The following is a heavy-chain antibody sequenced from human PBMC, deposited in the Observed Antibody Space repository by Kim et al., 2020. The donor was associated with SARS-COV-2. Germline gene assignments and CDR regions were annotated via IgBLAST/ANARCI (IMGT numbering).Heavy chain of an antibody. Sequence: ASVKVSCKASGYTFTSYGISWVRQAPGQGLEWMGWISAYNGNTNYSQKLQGRVTRXTDXXTSTAYMELGSLRSDDTAVDXXXRGGRTAMGDYWGQGXLVTXXS. CDR1: GYTFTSYG. CDR2: ISAYNGNT. J-gene: IGHJ4*02. V-gene: IGHV1-18*01. CDR3: XRGGRTAMGDY. D-gene: IGHD5-18*01.